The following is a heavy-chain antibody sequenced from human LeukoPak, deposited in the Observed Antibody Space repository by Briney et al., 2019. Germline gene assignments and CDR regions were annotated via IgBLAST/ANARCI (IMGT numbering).Heavy chain of an antibody. Sequence: SETLSLTCTVSGGSISSSSYYWGWIRQPPGKGLEWIGSIYYSGSTYYNPSLKSRVTISVDTSKNQFSLKLSSVTAADTAVYYCASLVAGFDAFDIWGQGTMDTVSS. CDR1: GGSISSSSYY. J-gene: IGHJ3*02. CDR2: IYYSGST. D-gene: IGHD6-19*01. V-gene: IGHV4-39*01. CDR3: ASLVAGFDAFDI.